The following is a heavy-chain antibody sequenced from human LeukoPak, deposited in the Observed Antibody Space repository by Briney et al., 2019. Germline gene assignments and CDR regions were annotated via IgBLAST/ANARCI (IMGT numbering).Heavy chain of an antibody. CDR1: VFSFSTYE. CDR2: ISGGGTTI. V-gene: IGHV3-48*03. CDR3: ATKVDLDL. J-gene: IGHJ4*02. Sequence: PGRSLRLSCAASVFSFSTYEMNWVREAPGKGLEWVSYISGGGTTIFYADSVKGRFTISRDNAKNLLYLQMNSLRAEDTAVYYCATKVDLDLWGQGTLVTVSS. D-gene: IGHD4-23*01.